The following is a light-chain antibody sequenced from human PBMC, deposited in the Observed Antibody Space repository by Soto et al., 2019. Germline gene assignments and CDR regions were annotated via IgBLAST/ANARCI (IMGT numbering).Light chain of an antibody. J-gene: IGLJ1*01. CDR2: EVS. CDR3: SSSTSSSTHV. V-gene: IGLV2-14*01. Sequence: QSALTQPASVSGSPGQSITISCTGTSSDVGDYNYVSWYQQHPGKAPKVMIYEVSNRPSGVSNRFSGSKSGNTASLTISGLQAEDEADYYCSSSTSSSTHVFGTGTKVT. CDR1: SSDVGDYNY.